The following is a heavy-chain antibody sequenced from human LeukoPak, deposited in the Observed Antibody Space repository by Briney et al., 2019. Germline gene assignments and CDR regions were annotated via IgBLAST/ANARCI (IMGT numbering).Heavy chain of an antibody. CDR1: GDSISGYC. CDR2: IYNSGST. Sequence: SETLSLTCTVSGDSISGYCWSWIRQPPGEGLEWLGYIYNSGSTNYNPSLKSRVTISLDTSKSQFSLRLTSVTAADTAVYYCARELGATTGFDYWGQGTLVTVSS. CDR3: ARELGATTGFDY. V-gene: IGHV4-59*01. D-gene: IGHD2-15*01. J-gene: IGHJ4*02.